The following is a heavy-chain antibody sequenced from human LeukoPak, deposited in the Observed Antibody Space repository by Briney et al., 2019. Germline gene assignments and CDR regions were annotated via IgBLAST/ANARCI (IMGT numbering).Heavy chain of an antibody. D-gene: IGHD4-11*01. CDR1: GYTFTSYG. CDR2: ISAYNGNT. J-gene: IGHJ6*03. CDR3: ARGERGATVTIYYYYMDV. Sequence: ASVKVSCKASGYTFTSYGISWVRQAPGQGLECMGWISAYNGNTNYAQKLQGRVTMTTDTSTSTAYMELRSLRSDDTAVYYCARGERGATVTIYYYYMDVWGKGTTVTVSS. V-gene: IGHV1-18*01.